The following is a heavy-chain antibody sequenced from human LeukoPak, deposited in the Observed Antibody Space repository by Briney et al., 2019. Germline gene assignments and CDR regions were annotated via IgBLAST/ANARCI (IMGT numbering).Heavy chain of an antibody. V-gene: IGHV1-8*03. D-gene: IGHD3-3*01. CDR2: MNPNSGNT. CDR1: VYTFTTYD. Sequence: GASVKVSSTASVYTFTTYDINWVRQAPGERLEWMGWMNPNSGNTGYAQKFQGRVTITRNTSISTAYMELSSLRSEDTAVYYCARGLPFWSGYYIYWFDPWGQGTLVTVSS. J-gene: IGHJ5*02. CDR3: ARGLPFWSGYYIYWFDP.